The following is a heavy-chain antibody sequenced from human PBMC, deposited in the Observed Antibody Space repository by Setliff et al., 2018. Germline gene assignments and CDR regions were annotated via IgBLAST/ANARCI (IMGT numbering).Heavy chain of an antibody. Sequence: PSETLSLTCAAYGGTFSDYHWTWIRQSPEKGLEWIGEINHRGSTNYNPSLKSRVTISIDTSKDQFSLKLSSVTAADTAVYYCARDPDVDTAMVTEYYFDYWGQGTLVTVSS. CDR2: INHRGST. D-gene: IGHD5-18*01. CDR3: ARDPDVDTAMVTEYYFDY. V-gene: IGHV4-34*01. J-gene: IGHJ4*02. CDR1: GGTFSDYH.